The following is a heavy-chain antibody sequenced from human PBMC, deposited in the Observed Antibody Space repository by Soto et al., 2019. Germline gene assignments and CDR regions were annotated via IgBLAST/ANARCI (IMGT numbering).Heavy chain of an antibody. J-gene: IGHJ4*02. CDR2: IFPLTDIP. V-gene: IGHV1-69*02. D-gene: IGHD3-16*02. CDR1: GGTFRNYP. Sequence: QVQLVQSGTEVKKPGSSVKVSCKASGGTFRNYPINWVRQAPGQGLEWMGSIFPLTDIPDYAQNFQARLTISADKSTSTAYMELSSLTSDDTAMYFCARGPFVVLNYFESWGQGTLFTVSS. CDR3: ARGPFVVLNYFES.